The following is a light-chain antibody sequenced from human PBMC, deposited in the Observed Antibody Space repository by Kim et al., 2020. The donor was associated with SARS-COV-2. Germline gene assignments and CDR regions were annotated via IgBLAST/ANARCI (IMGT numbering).Light chain of an antibody. CDR2: GKN. V-gene: IGLV3-19*01. Sequence: SSELTQDPAVSVALGQTVRITCQGDSLRSYYASWYQQKPGQAPVLVIYGKNNRPSGFPDRFSGSSSGNTASLTITGAQAEDEADYYCNSRDSSGNHAVFGGGTQLTVL. CDR1: SLRSYY. J-gene: IGLJ7*01. CDR3: NSRDSSGNHAV.